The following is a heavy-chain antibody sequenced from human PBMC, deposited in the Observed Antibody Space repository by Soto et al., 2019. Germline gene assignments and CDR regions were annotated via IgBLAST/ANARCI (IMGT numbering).Heavy chain of an antibody. V-gene: IGHV3-23*01. CDR2: IGGRATSA. J-gene: IGHJ4*02. D-gene: IGHD3-22*01. Sequence: EVQLLESGGGLVQPGGSLRLSCAASGFMFSNYAMSWVRQAPGKGLEWVSGIGGRATSAYYADSVKGRFAISSDNSYNTLFLQLNSLRPEDTAVYYCAKSRYAASSGDFYDFWGQGTLVTFSS. CDR1: GFMFSNYA. CDR3: AKSRYAASSGDFYDF.